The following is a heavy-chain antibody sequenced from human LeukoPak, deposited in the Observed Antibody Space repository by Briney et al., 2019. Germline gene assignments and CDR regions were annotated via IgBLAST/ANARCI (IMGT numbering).Heavy chain of an antibody. D-gene: IGHD2-2*01. CDR3: VRRDITSRYVVWFDP. V-gene: IGHV5-51*01. CDR2: IYPGDSDI. J-gene: IGHJ5*02. Sequence: GESLKISCKGSGCSFTSYWIGWVRQMPGKGLELMGIIYPGDSDIRYSPSFQGQVTISADKSINTAYLQWSSLKASDTAIYYCVRRDITSRYVVWFDPLGQGTPVTVSS. CDR1: GCSFTSYW.